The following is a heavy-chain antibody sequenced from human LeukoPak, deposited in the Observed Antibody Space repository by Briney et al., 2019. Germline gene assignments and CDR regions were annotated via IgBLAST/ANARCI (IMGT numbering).Heavy chain of an antibody. CDR2: IYHSGST. D-gene: IGHD6-13*01. CDR3: ATTAAAGTRLAWFDP. Sequence: SETLSLTCVVSGGSISSYNWWSWVRQPPGKGLDWIGEIYHSGSTKYNPSLKSRVTISLDKSKNQSSLKLSSVTAADTAVYYCATTAAAGTRLAWFDPWGQGNLVTVSS. V-gene: IGHV4-4*02. J-gene: IGHJ5*02. CDR1: GGSISSYNW.